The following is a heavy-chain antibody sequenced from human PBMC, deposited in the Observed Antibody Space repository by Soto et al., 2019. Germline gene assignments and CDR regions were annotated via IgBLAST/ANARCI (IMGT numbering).Heavy chain of an antibody. D-gene: IGHD3-22*01. CDR1: GGTFSSYA. Sequence: QVQLVQSGAEVKKPGSSVKVSCKASGGTFSSYAISWVRQAPGQGLEWMGGIIPIFGTANYAQKFQGRVTITADESTSTAYMELSSLRAEDTAVYYCARGFRTELTYYYDSSCYYQPAAFDYWGQGTLVTVSS. V-gene: IGHV1-69*01. CDR2: IIPIFGTA. CDR3: ARGFRTELTYYYDSSCYYQPAAFDY. J-gene: IGHJ4*02.